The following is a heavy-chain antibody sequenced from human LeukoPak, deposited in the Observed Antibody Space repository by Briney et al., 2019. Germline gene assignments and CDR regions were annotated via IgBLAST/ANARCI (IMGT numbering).Heavy chain of an antibody. CDR3: ARSTVGWLQPFDY. Sequence: ASVKVSCKASGYIFTGYYMHWVRQAPGQGLEWMGWINPNSGGTNYAQKFQGRVTMTRDTSISTAYMELSRLRSDDTAVYYCARSTVGWLQPFDYWGQGTLVTVSS. CDR1: GYIFTGYY. V-gene: IGHV1-2*02. CDR2: INPNSGGT. D-gene: IGHD5-24*01. J-gene: IGHJ4*02.